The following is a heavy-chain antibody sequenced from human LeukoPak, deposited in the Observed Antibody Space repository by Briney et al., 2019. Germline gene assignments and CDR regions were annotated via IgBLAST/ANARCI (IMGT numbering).Heavy chain of an antibody. Sequence: GESLKSSSKGSGYSFTSYWTSWVRQMPGKGREWRGRIDPSDSYTNYSPSFQGHVTISADKSISTAYLQWSSLKASDTAMYYCARGYSYGYFDYWGQGTLVTVSS. V-gene: IGHV5-10-1*01. D-gene: IGHD5-18*01. CDR1: GYSFTSYW. CDR2: IDPSDSYT. J-gene: IGHJ4*02. CDR3: ARGYSYGYFDY.